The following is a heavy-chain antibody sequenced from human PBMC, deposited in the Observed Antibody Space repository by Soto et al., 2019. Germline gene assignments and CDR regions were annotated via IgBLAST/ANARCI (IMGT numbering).Heavy chain of an antibody. CDR1: GDSVSNYSYY. V-gene: IGHV4-61*01. J-gene: IGHJ3*02. Sequence: QVQLQESGPGLVKPSETLSLTCTVSGDSVSNYSYYWSWIRQPPGKGLEWVGYISYSGSTNYNPSLKSRLTISVDTSKNQFSLRLTSVTTADTAVYYCARGRLWFGEFDAFYIWGQGTMVTVSS. D-gene: IGHD3-10*01. CDR2: ISYSGST. CDR3: ARGRLWFGEFDAFYI.